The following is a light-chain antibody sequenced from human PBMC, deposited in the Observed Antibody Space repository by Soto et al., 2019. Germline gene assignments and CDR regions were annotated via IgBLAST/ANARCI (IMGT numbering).Light chain of an antibody. Sequence: EIVLTQSPGTLSLSPGERATLSCRASQSVSSSYLAWYQQKPGQAPRLLIYGASSRATGIPDRFSGSGSGTDFTLTISRLEPEDFAVYYCQQYRSSPCTFGPGTKVDIK. J-gene: IGKJ3*01. CDR3: QQYRSSPCT. CDR1: QSVSSSY. CDR2: GAS. V-gene: IGKV3-20*01.